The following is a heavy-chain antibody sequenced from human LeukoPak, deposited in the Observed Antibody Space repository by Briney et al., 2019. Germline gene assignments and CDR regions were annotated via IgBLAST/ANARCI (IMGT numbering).Heavy chain of an antibody. CDR1: GGSFSGYY. V-gene: IGHV4-34*01. CDR2: INHSGST. CDR3: ARSNYDYVWGSYPYDY. Sequence: SETLSLTCAVYGGSFSGYYWSWIRQPPGKGLEWIGEINHSGSTNYNPSLKSRVTISVDTSKNQFSLKLSSVTAADTAVYYCARSNYDYVWGSYPYDYWGQGTLVTVFS. D-gene: IGHD3-16*02. J-gene: IGHJ4*02.